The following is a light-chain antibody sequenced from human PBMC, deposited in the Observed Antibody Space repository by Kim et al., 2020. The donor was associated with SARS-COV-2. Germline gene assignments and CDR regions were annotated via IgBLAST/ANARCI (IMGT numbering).Light chain of an antibody. CDR2: TAS. J-gene: IGKJ1*01. V-gene: IGKV1-9*01. CDR1: QGISTS. Sequence: GDRVTIACRASQGISTSLAWYQQKPGKAPMLLIYTASTLQSGVPSRFSGSGSGTDFTLTISSLQPEDFATYYCQQFYFYPRTFGQGTKVDIK. CDR3: QQFYFYPRT.